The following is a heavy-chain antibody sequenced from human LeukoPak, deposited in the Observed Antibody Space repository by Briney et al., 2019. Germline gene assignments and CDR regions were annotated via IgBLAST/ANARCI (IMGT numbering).Heavy chain of an antibody. CDR1: GGTFSSYA. J-gene: IGHJ5*02. CDR2: IIPIFGTA. V-gene: IGHV1-69*05. D-gene: IGHD6-6*01. CDR3: ARDFLDEVAARLSRSPSNWFDP. Sequence: SVKVSCKASGGTFSSYAISWVRQAPGQGLEWMGGIIPIFGTANYAQKFQGRVTITTDESTSTAYMELSSLRSEDTAVYYCARDFLDEVAARLSRSPSNWFDPWGQGTLVTVSS.